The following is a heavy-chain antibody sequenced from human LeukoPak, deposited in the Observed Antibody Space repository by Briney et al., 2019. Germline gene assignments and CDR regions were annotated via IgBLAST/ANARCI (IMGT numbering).Heavy chain of an antibody. D-gene: IGHD2-2*01. CDR2: IYPDDSDT. Sequence: GESLKISLKASGYPFTSYWIGWVRPMPGKGLEWMRIIYPDDSDTRYSPSFQGQVTISADKSISTAYLQWSSLKASDTAMYYCIICDYYYYYMDVWGKGTTVTVSS. J-gene: IGHJ6*03. CDR3: IICDYYYYYMDV. CDR1: GYPFTSYW. V-gene: IGHV5-51*01.